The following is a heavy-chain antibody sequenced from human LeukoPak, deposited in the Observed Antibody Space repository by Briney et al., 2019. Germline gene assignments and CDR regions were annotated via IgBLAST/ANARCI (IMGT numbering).Heavy chain of an antibody. D-gene: IGHD5-24*01. J-gene: IGHJ4*02. CDR2: IYYSGST. V-gene: IGHV4-59*01. CDR1: GGSISSYY. CDR3: ARDLAGDGYIDY. Sequence: SETLSLTCTVSGGSISSYYWSWIRQPPGKGLEWIGYIYYSGSTNYNPSLKSRVTISVDTSKNQFSLKLSSVTAADTAVYYCARDLAGDGYIDYWGRGTLVTVSS.